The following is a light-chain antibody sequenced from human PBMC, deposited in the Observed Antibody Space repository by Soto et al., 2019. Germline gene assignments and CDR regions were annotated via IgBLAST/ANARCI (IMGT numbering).Light chain of an antibody. J-gene: IGLJ1*01. V-gene: IGLV1-44*01. Sequence: QSVLTQPPSASGTPGQRVTISCSGSSSNIESNTVYWYQQLPGMAPRLLIHTNDRRPSGVPDRFSGSKSGTSASLAISGLQSEDEADYYCLAWDDSLNVDLFGTGTKLTVL. CDR2: TND. CDR1: SSNIESNT. CDR3: LAWDDSLNVDL.